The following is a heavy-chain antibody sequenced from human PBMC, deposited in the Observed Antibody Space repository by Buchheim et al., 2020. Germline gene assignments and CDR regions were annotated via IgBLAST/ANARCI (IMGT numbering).Heavy chain of an antibody. J-gene: IGHJ5*02. D-gene: IGHD3-10*01. CDR3: ARNLSPFGYEGFDP. V-gene: IGHV3-30-3*01. CDR1: GFTFSSYA. CDR2: ISYDGSNK. Sequence: QVQLVESGGGVVQPGRSLRLSCAASGFTFSSYAMHWVRQAPGKGLEWVAVISYDGSNKYYADSVKGRFTISRDNSKNTLYLQMNSLRPEDTAVYYCARNLSPFGYEGFDPWGQGTL.